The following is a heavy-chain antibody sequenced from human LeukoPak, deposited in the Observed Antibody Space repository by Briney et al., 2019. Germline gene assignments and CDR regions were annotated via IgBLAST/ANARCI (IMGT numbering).Heavy chain of an antibody. D-gene: IGHD2-8*01. V-gene: IGHV3-23*01. CDR2: ISGSGGST. CDR3: AKRGDIVLMVYAMYFDY. Sequence: GGSLRLSCAASGFTFSSYAMSWVRQAPGKGLEWVSAISGSGGSTYYADSVKGRFTISRDNSKNTLYLQMNSLRAEDTAVYYCAKRGDIVLMVYAMYFDYRGQGTLVTVSS. J-gene: IGHJ4*02. CDR1: GFTFSSYA.